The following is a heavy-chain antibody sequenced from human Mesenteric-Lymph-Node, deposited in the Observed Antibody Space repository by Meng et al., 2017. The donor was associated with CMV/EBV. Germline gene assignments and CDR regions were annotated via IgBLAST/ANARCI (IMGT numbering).Heavy chain of an antibody. CDR1: GGSVSSGSYY. CDR3: AKARRENYYYYGMDV. J-gene: IGHJ6*02. D-gene: IGHD1-26*01. CDR2: INYSGST. Sequence: GSLRLSCTVSGGSVSSGSYYWSWIRQPPGKGLEWIGYINYSGSTKYNPSLKSRVTISVDTSKNQFSLKLKSVTAADTAVYYCAKARRENYYYYGMDVWGQGTTVTVSS. V-gene: IGHV4-61*01.